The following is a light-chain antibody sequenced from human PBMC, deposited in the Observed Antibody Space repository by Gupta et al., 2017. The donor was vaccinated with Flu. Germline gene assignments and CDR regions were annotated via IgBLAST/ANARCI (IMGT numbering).Light chain of an antibody. V-gene: IGKV1-39*01. CDR1: QGVTIY. J-gene: IGKJ5*01. CDR2: AAA. Sequence: DIQMTQSLSSLSASVGDRVAITWRASQGVTIYVNLYHQKLGKAPKLLIYAAASLQRGVPSRFSGSGAGTDFTITITGLQAADSATYYCHQSNNSSGGSFGQGTRLDIK. CDR3: HQSNNSSGGS.